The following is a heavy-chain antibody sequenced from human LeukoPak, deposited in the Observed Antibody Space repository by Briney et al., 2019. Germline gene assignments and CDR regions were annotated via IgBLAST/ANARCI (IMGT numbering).Heavy chain of an antibody. V-gene: IGHV3-23*01. Sequence: GGFLRLSCAASGFTFISYAMSWVRQAPVKGLEWVSIISGSGGSTYYADSVKGRFTISRDNSKNTLYLQMNSLRAEDTAVYYCAREQDDYYYYYYMDVWGKGTTVTVSS. CDR1: GFTFISYA. CDR2: ISGSGGST. J-gene: IGHJ6*03. D-gene: IGHD1/OR15-1a*01. CDR3: AREQDDYYYYYYMDV.